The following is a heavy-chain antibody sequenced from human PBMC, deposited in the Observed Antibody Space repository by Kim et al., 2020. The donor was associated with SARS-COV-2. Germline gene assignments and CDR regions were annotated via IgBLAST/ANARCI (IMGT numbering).Heavy chain of an antibody. V-gene: IGHV4-39*01. Sequence: GSTYSKPSHKSRVTISVDTSKHQFSLKLSSVTAADTAVYYCASLGNGMDVWGQGTTVTVSS. CDR3: ASLGNGMDV. D-gene: IGHD7-27*01. J-gene: IGHJ6*02. CDR2: GST.